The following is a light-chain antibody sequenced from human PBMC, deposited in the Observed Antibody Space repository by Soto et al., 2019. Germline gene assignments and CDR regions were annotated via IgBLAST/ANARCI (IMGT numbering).Light chain of an antibody. J-gene: IGKJ1*01. CDR3: QKYDSAPT. CDR1: QTISSW. Sequence: DIQMTQSPSTLSASVGDRVSITCRASQTISSWLAWYQQKPGKAPELLIYDVSSLEGGVPSRFSGSGFGTEFTLTISSLQPEDVASYYCQKYDSAPTFGPGTKVDIK. V-gene: IGKV1-5*01. CDR2: DVS.